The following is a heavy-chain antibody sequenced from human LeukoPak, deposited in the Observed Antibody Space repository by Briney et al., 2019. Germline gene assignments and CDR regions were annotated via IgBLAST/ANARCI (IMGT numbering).Heavy chain of an antibody. CDR1: GYTFTSYY. V-gene: IGHV1-46*01. CDR2: INPSGGST. J-gene: IGHJ4*02. CDR3: ARDNIAYCGGDCYYPDR. D-gene: IGHD2-21*02. Sequence: ASVKVSCKASGYTFTSYYMHWVRQAPGQGLEWMGIINPSGGSTSYAQKFQGRVTMTRDMSTSTVYMELSSLRSEDTAVYYCARDNIAYCGGDCYYPDRWGQGTLVTVSS.